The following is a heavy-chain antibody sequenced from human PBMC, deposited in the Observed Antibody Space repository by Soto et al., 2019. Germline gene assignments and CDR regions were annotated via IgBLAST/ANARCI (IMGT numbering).Heavy chain of an antibody. CDR1: GGSVSSGSYY. CDR3: AGGGSYFFDY. J-gene: IGHJ4*02. V-gene: IGHV4-61*01. D-gene: IGHD1-26*01. CDR2: IYYSGST. Sequence: SETLSLTCTVSGGSVSSGSYYWSWIRQPPGKGLEWIGYIYYSGSTNYNPSLKSRVTISVDTSKNQFSLKLSSVTAADTAMYYCAGGGSYFFDYWGQATLVTVSS.